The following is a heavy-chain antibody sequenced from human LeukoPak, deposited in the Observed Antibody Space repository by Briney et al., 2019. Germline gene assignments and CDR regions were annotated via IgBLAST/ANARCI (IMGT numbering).Heavy chain of an antibody. Sequence: GGSLRLSCATSGFTFTISGMHWVRQAPGKGLEWVAFIWYDGSYKFYADSVKGRFSISRDNSKNTLSLQMNSLRAEDTAVYYCARDHSGSFYYFDYWGQGTLVTVSS. CDR3: ARDHSGSFYYFDY. CDR1: GFTFTISG. J-gene: IGHJ4*02. V-gene: IGHV3-33*01. CDR2: IWYDGSYK. D-gene: IGHD1-26*01.